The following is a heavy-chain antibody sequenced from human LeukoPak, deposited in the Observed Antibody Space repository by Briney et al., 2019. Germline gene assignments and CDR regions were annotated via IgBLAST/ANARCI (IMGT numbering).Heavy chain of an antibody. CDR2: ISGSGGST. V-gene: IGHV3-23*01. Sequence: GGSLRLSCAASGFTFSSYAMSWVRQAPGKGLEWVSAISGSGGSTYYADSVKGRFTISRDSSKNTLYLQMNSLRAEDTAVYYCAKTRYRYCSSTSCYTPFDYWGQGTLVTVSS. CDR1: GFTFSSYA. D-gene: IGHD2-2*02. CDR3: AKTRYRYCSSTSCYTPFDY. J-gene: IGHJ4*02.